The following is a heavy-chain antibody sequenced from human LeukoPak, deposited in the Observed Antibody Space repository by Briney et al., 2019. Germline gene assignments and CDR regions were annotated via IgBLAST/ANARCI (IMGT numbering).Heavy chain of an antibody. CDR3: ARDSVGGTGHDAFDI. D-gene: IGHD1-26*01. V-gene: IGHV4-39*07. CDR1: GGSINSANYY. J-gene: IGHJ3*02. Sequence: SETLSLTCTVSGGSINSANYYWGWIRQPPGKGLEWIGSIYYSGSAYYSSSLKSQVTILVDTSKNQFSLKLSSVTAADTAVYYCARDSVGGTGHDAFDIWGQGTMATVSS. CDR2: IYYSGSA.